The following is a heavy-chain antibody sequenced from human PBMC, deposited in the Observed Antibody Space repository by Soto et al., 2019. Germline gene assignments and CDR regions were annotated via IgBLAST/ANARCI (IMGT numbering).Heavy chain of an antibody. Sequence: PSVKVPSKASGYTFTSYYMHWVRQAPGQGLEWMGIINRSGGRTSYAQKFQGRVTMTRDRSTSTVYMELSSLRCEDTAVYYCARMGPVRGLAYWGQGTLVTVSS. CDR1: GYTFTSYY. CDR3: ARMGPVRGLAY. D-gene: IGHD4-4*01. CDR2: INRSGGRT. J-gene: IGHJ4*02. V-gene: IGHV1-46*01.